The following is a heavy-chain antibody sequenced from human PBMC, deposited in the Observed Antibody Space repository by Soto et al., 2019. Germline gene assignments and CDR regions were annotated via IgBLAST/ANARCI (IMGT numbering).Heavy chain of an antibody. J-gene: IGHJ3*02. D-gene: IGHD3-22*01. CDR2: IIPIFGTA. Sequence: QVQLVQSGAEVKKPGSSVKVSCKASGGTFSSYAISWVRQAPGQGLAWMGGIIPIFGTANYAQKFQGRVTITADESTSTAYMERSSLRSEDTAVYYCARGTDYYDSSGYYMNAFDIWGQGTKVTVSS. V-gene: IGHV1-69*12. CDR1: GGTFSSYA. CDR3: ARGTDYYDSSGYYMNAFDI.